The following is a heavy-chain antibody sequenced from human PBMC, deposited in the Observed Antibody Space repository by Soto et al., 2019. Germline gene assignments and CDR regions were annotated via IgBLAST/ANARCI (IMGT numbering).Heavy chain of an antibody. CDR1: GYTFTNFY. D-gene: IGHD6-6*01. CDR2: VNPNGGST. Sequence: QVQLVQSRAEVKEPGASVKISCKGSGYTFTNFYIHWVRQAPGQGLEWMGIVNPNGGSTNYAQNFKGRITISRDTSTSTVYMDLSSLRSEDTAVYYCARGLASGDYWGQGTLVTVSS. CDR3: ARGLASGDY. V-gene: IGHV1-46*01. J-gene: IGHJ4*02.